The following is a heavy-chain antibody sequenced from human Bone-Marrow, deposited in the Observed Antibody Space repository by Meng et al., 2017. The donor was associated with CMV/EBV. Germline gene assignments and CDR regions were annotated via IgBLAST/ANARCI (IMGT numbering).Heavy chain of an antibody. CDR1: GYTFTSYG. D-gene: IGHD1-26*01. J-gene: IGHJ4*02. CDR3: ARGGWELRKFDY. CDR2: ISAYNGNT. V-gene: IGHV1-18*01. Sequence: SVKVSCKASGYTFTSYGISWVRQAPGQGLEWMGWISAYNGNTNYAQKLQGRVTMTTDTSTSTAYMELSSLRCEDPAMYYGARGGWELRKFDYWGQGTLVTVSS.